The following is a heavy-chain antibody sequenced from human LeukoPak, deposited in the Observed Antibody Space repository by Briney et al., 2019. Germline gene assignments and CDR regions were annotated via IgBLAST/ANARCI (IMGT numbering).Heavy chain of an antibody. CDR3: ARDWVFGAEDGMDV. V-gene: IGHV1-2*06. CDR2: INPNSGGT. CDR1: GYTFTDYY. Sequence: ASVKVSCKGSGYTFTDYYMHWVRQAPGQGLEWMGRINPNSGGTNYAQKFQGRVTMTRDTSISTAYMELSRLRSDDTAVYYCARDWVFGAEDGMDVWGQGTTVSVSS. D-gene: IGHD3-3*01. J-gene: IGHJ6*02.